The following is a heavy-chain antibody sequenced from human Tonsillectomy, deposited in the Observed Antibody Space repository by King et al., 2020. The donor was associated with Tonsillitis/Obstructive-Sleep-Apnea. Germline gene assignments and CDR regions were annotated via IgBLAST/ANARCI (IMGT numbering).Heavy chain of an antibody. D-gene: IGHD1-26*01. CDR1: GFTFSSYG. CDR2: IWYDGSNK. CDR3: ARDRGGSYYLDY. V-gene: IGHV3-33*01. J-gene: IGHJ4*02. Sequence: VQLVESGGGVVQPGRSLRLSCAASGFTFSSYGMHWVRQAPGKGLEWVAVIWYDGSNKYYADSVKGLFTISRDNSKNTLYLQMNSLRAEDTAVYYCARDRGGSYYLDYWGQGTLVTVSS.